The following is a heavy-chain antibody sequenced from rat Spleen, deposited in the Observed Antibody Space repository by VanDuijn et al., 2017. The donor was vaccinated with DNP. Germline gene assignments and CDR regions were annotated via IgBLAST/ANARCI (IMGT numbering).Heavy chain of an antibody. CDR1: GYSITSNY. D-gene: IGHD1-11*01. Sequence: EVQLQESGPGLVKPSQSLSLTCSVTGYSITSNYWGWIRRFPGNKLEWMGYINSAGNTHYNPSLKSRISITRDTSKNQFFLQLNSVTTEDTGTYYCARRSFDYWGQGVMVTVSS. J-gene: IGHJ2*01. V-gene: IGHV3-3*01. CDR2: INSAGNT. CDR3: ARRSFDY.